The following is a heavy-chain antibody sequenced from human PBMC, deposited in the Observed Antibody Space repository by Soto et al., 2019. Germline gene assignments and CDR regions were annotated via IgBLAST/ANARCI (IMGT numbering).Heavy chain of an antibody. CDR2: ISSSSSYT. CDR3: ATGGVGARPPHY. J-gene: IGHJ4*02. CDR1: GFTFRDYY. D-gene: IGHD1-26*01. Sequence: QVQLVESGGGLVKPGGSLRLSCAASGFTFRDYYMSWIRQAPGKGLEWVSYISSSSSYTNYADSVKGRFTISRDNAKNSLYLQMNSLRAEDTAVYYCATGGVGARPPHYWGQGTLVTVSS. V-gene: IGHV3-11*05.